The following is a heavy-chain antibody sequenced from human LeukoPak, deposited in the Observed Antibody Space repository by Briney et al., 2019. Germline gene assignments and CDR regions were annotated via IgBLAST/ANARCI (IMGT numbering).Heavy chain of an antibody. D-gene: IGHD1-20*01. CDR2: INPNSGGT. V-gene: IGHV1-2*02. J-gene: IGHJ5*02. CDR3: ARGRITGTARNWFNP. CDR1: GYTFTGYY. Sequence: ASVEVSCKASGYTFTGYYMHWVRQAPGQGLEWMGWINPNSGGTNYAQKFQGRVTMTRDTSISTAYMELSRLRSDDTAVYYCARGRITGTARNWFNPWGQGTLVTVSS.